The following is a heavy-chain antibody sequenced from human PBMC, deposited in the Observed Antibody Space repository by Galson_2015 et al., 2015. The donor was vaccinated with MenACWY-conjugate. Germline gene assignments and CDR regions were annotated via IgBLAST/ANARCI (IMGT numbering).Heavy chain of an antibody. J-gene: IGHJ4*02. Sequence: SVKVSCKASGYTFTSYYLHWVRQAPGQGLEWLGIISPSGGSTNYAQKFQGRVTMTRDTSTSTVYMELSSLRSEDTAVYYCASGITGTGNVYFDYWGQGTLVTVSS. V-gene: IGHV1-46*01. CDR3: ASGITGTGNVYFDY. CDR2: ISPSGGST. CDR1: GYTFTSYY. D-gene: IGHD1-7*01.